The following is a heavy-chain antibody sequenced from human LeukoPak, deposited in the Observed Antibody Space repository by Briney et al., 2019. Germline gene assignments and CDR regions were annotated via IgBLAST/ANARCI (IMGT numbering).Heavy chain of an antibody. V-gene: IGHV1-46*01. J-gene: IGHJ5*02. CDR2: INPSGGST. CDR1: GYTFTSYY. D-gene: IGHD3-22*01. CDR3: ARELGDGGYYDSSGYNNWFDP. Sequence: GASVKVSCKASGYTFTSYYMHWVRQAPGQGLEWMGIINPSGGSTSYAQKFQGRVTMTRDTSTSTVCMELSSLRSEDTAVYYCARELGDGGYYDSSGYNNWFDPWGQGTLVTVSS.